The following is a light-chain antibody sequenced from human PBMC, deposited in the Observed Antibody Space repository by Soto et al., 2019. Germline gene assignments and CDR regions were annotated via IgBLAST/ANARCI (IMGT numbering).Light chain of an antibody. CDR3: HTCHHLPI. Sequence: DIQMTQSPSSLSASVGDRVTITCQASHDITSSLNWYQHKPGKAPKLLIYDASILEAGVPSRFSGSGSATDFTSTISGLQSEDVAPYYCHTCHHLPIFGPGTTVDFK. CDR1: HDITSS. CDR2: DAS. V-gene: IGKV1-33*01. J-gene: IGKJ3*01.